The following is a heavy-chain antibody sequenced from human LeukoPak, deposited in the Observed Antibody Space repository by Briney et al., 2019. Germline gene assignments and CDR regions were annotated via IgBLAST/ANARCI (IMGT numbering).Heavy chain of an antibody. CDR3: AIGYRVVAATLLDY. V-gene: IGHV1-24*01. Sequence: ASVKVSCKVSGYTLTELSMHWVRQAPGKGLEWMGGFDPEDGETIYAQKFQGRVTMTEDTSTDTAYMELSSLRSEDTAVYYCAIGYRVVAATLLDYWGQGTLVTVSS. CDR1: GYTLTELS. CDR2: FDPEDGET. D-gene: IGHD2-15*01. J-gene: IGHJ4*02.